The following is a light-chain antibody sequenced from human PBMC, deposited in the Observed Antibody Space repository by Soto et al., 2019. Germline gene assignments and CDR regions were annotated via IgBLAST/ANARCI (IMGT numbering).Light chain of an antibody. V-gene: IGKV3-15*01. CDR3: HQYDNWPKT. CDR2: GAS. CDR1: QSVSNTY. Sequence: TQSPGALSLSPGERATLSCRASQSVSNTYLAWYQQKPGQAPRLLIYGASTRATGIPARFSGSGSGTEFTLTISSLQSEDFAVYYCHQYDNWPKTFGQGTRLETK. J-gene: IGKJ5*01.